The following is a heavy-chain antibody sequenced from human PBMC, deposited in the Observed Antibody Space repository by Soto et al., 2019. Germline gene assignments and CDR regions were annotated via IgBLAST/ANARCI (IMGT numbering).Heavy chain of an antibody. J-gene: IGHJ4*02. CDR1: GFSFRKYA. D-gene: IGHD4-4*01. V-gene: IGHV3-23*01. Sequence: EVQLLESGGGLVQPGGSLRLSCVGSGFSFRKYAMNWVRQAPGKGLEWVSGISGSGGSGRGFYADPVKGRFTISRDNSENTLYLEINSLRAEDTAVYYCAKDLDDYSSAIDFWGQGTLVTVSS. CDR2: ISGSGGSGRG. CDR3: AKDLDDYSSAIDF.